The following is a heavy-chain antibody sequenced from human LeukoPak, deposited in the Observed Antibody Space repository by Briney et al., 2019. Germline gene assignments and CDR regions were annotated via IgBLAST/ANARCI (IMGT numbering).Heavy chain of an antibody. CDR3: ASRTYDSSGYNDY. CDR2: IYTSGST. Sequence: PSETLSLTCTVSGGSISIYYWSWIRQPAGKGLEWIGRIYTSGSTNYNPSLKSRVTMSVDTSKNQFSLKLNSVTAADTAVYYCASRTYDSSGYNDYWGQGTLVTVSS. CDR1: GGSISIYY. D-gene: IGHD3-22*01. J-gene: IGHJ4*02. V-gene: IGHV4-4*07.